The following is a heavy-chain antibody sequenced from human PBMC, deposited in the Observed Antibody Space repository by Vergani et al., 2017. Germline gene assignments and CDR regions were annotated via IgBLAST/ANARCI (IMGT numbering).Heavy chain of an antibody. CDR1: GFTFSDYY. J-gene: IGHJ6*02. Sequence: VQLLESGGGLVQPGGSLRLSCAASGFTFSDYYMSWIRQAPGKGLEWVSYISSSGSTIYYADSVKGRFTISRDNAKNSLYLQMNSLRAEDTAVYYCARDLDYGGNSRFWLYYYYGMDVWGQGTTVTVSS. CDR3: ARDLDYGGNSRFWLYYYYGMDV. V-gene: IGHV3-11*04. D-gene: IGHD4-23*01. CDR2: ISSSGSTI.